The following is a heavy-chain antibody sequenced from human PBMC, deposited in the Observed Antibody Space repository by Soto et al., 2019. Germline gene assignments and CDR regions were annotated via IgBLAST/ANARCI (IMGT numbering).Heavy chain of an antibody. V-gene: IGHV4-31*03. CDR1: GGSISSGGYY. J-gene: IGHJ4*02. D-gene: IGHD5-12*01. CDR3: ARVNSARPLSALVAFDY. CDR2: IYYSGST. Sequence: QVQLQESGPGLVKPSQTLSLTCTVSGGSISSGGYYWSWIRQHPGKGLEWIGYIYYSGSTYYNPSLKSRFTIQVDTSKNQFSLKLSSVTAADTAVYYCARVNSARPLSALVAFDYWGQGTLVTVSS.